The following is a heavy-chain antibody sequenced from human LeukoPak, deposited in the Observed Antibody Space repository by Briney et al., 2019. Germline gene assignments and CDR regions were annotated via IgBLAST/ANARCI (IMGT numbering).Heavy chain of an antibody. CDR1: GFTFSSYA. CDR3: AKDGGSSSWLFDY. Sequence: PGGSLRLSCAASGFTFSSYAMSWVRQARGKGLEWVSAISGSGGSTYYADSVKGRFTISRDNSKNTLYLQMNSLRAEDTAVYYCAKDGGSSSWLFDYWGQGTLVTVSS. J-gene: IGHJ4*02. D-gene: IGHD6-13*01. CDR2: ISGSGGST. V-gene: IGHV3-23*01.